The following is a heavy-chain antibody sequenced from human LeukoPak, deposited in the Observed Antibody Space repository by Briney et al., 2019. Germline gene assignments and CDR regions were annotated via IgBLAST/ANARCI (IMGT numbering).Heavy chain of an antibody. CDR1: GFTFSSYA. V-gene: IGHV3-30-3*01. CDR2: ISYDGSNK. J-gene: IGHJ4*02. CDR3: ARDEGATFDY. D-gene: IGHD1-26*01. Sequence: GGSLRLSCAASGFTFSSYAMHWVRQAPGKGLEWVAVISYDGSNKYYADSVKGRFTISRDNAKNSLYLQMNSLRAEDTAVYYCARDEGATFDYWGQGTLVTVSS.